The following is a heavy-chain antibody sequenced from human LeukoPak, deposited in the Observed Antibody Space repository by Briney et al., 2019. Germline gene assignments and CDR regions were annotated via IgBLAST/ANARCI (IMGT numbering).Heavy chain of an antibody. CDR2: INPNSGGT. CDR1: GYTFTGYY. V-gene: IGHV1-2*02. J-gene: IGHJ3*02. D-gene: IGHD3-22*01. Sequence: GSSVKVSCKASGYTFTGYYMHWVRQAPGQGLEWMGWINPNSGGTNYAQKFQGRVTMTRDTSISTAYMELSRLRSDDTAVYYCARADLRITMIVVDMGAFDIWGQGTMVTVSS. CDR3: ARADLRITMIVVDMGAFDI.